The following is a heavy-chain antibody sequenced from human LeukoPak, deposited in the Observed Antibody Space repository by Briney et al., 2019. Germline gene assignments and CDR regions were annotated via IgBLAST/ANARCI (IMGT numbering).Heavy chain of an antibody. Sequence: PGGSLRLSCAASGFTFSSYEMNWVRQAPGKGLEWVSYISSSGSTIYYADSVKGRFTISRDNAKNSLYLQMNSLRAEDTAVYYCAKQRITFGAYYFDYWGQGTLVAVSS. D-gene: IGHD3-16*01. CDR2: ISSSGSTI. V-gene: IGHV3-48*03. J-gene: IGHJ4*02. CDR1: GFTFSSYE. CDR3: AKQRITFGAYYFDY.